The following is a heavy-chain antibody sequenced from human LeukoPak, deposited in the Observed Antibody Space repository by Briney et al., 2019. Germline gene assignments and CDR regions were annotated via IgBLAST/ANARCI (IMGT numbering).Heavy chain of an antibody. D-gene: IGHD4-11*01. V-gene: IGHV3-7*01. Sequence: PGGSLRLSCAASGFTFSSYWMSWVRQAPGKGLEWVANIKQDGSEKYYVDSVKGRFTISRDNAKNSLYLQMNSLRAEDTAVYYCARDFHYRYYYSGMDVWGQGTTVTVSS. CDR3: ARDFHYRYYYSGMDV. CDR2: IKQDGSEK. CDR1: GFTFSSYW. J-gene: IGHJ6*02.